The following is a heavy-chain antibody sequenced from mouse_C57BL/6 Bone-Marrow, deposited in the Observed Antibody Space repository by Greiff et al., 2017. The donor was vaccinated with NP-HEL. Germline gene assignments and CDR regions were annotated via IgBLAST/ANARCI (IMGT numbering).Heavy chain of an antibody. Sequence: LQESGAELVRPGASVKLSCKASGYTFTDYYINWVKQRPGQGLEWIARIYPGSGNTYYHEKFKGKVTLTAEKSSSTAYLQLSSLTSEDSAVFIGARTPYYDGSSYDYWGQGTTLTVTS. D-gene: IGHD1-1*01. V-gene: IGHV1-76*01. CDR2: IYPGSGNT. J-gene: IGHJ2*01. CDR3: ARTPYYDGSSYDY. CDR1: GYTFTDYY.